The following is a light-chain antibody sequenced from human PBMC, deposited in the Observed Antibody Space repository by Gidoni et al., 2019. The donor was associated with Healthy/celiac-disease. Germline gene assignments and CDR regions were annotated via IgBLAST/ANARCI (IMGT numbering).Light chain of an antibody. V-gene: IGKV1-39*01. CDR2: AAS. CDR3: QQSYSTPLT. CDR1: QSISSY. Sequence: DIQMNQSPSSLSASVGDRVTITCRASQSISSYLNWYQQQPGKAPKLLIYAASSLQSGVPSRFSGSGSGTYFTLTISSLQPEDFATYFCQQSYSTPLTFGGGTKVEIK. J-gene: IGKJ4*01.